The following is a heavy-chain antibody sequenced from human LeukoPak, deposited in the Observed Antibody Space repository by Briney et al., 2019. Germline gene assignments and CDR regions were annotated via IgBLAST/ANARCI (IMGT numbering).Heavy chain of an antibody. V-gene: IGHV1-18*01. CDR2: ISAYNGNT. J-gene: IGHJ3*02. Sequence: ASVNVSCKASGYTFTSYGISWVRQAPGQGLEWMGWISAYNGNTNYAQKLQGRVTMTTDTSTSTAYMKLRSLRSDDTAVYYCARGYDFWSGYDAFDIWGQGTMVTVSS. D-gene: IGHD3-3*01. CDR3: ARGYDFWSGYDAFDI. CDR1: GYTFTSYG.